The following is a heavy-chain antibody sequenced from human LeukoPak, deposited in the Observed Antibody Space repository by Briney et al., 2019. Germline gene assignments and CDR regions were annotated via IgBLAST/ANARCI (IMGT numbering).Heavy chain of an antibody. CDR2: IYYSGST. V-gene: IGHV4-59*11. CDR1: AGSISSHY. D-gene: IGHD1-7*01. CDR3: AREVNWNSATLFFDC. Sequence: SETLSLTCTVSAGSISSHYWSWIRQPPGKGLEWIGYIYYSGSTNYDPSLKSRVTISVDTSKNQFSLKLSSVAAADTAVYYCAREVNWNSATLFFDCWGQGTLVTVSS. J-gene: IGHJ4*02.